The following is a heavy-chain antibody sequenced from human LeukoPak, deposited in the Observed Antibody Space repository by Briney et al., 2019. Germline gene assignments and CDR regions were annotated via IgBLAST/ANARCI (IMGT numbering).Heavy chain of an antibody. CDR3: ARGGHYDTYERAAFDI. D-gene: IGHD3-22*01. Sequence: PGRSLRLSCAASGFTFSSYGMHWVRQAPGKGLEWVAVISYDGSNKYYADSVKGRFTISRDNSKNTLYLQMNSLRAEDTAVYYCARGGHYDTYERAAFDIWGQGTMVTVSS. J-gene: IGHJ3*02. CDR1: GFTFSSYG. V-gene: IGHV3-30*03. CDR2: ISYDGSNK.